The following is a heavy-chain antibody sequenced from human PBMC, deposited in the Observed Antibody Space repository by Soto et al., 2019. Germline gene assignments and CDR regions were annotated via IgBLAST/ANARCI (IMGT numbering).Heavy chain of an antibody. D-gene: IGHD2-2*01. CDR1: GYTFTTYV. Sequence: QVQLVQSGAEEKKPGASVKVSCKASGYTFTTYVMHWVRQAPGQRLEWMGWINAGNGNTKYSQKFQGRVTITRDTSASTAYMELSSLRPEDTAVYYCARGLPAAIHYGMDVWGQGTTVTVSS. CDR3: ARGLPAAIHYGMDV. CDR2: INAGNGNT. J-gene: IGHJ6*02. V-gene: IGHV1-3*05.